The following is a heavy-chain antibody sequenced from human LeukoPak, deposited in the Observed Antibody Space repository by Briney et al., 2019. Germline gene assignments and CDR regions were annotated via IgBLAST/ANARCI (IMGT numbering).Heavy chain of an antibody. D-gene: IGHD4-17*01. V-gene: IGHV4-34*01. CDR1: GGSFSGYY. CDR3: ARVRDYGDYGVDY. CDR2: INHSGST. J-gene: IGHJ4*02. Sequence: SETLSLTCAVYGGSFSGYYWSWIRQPPGKGLEWIGEINHSGSTNYNPSLKSRVTISVDTSKNQFSLKLSSVTAADTAVYYCARVRDYGDYGVDYWGQGTLVTVSS.